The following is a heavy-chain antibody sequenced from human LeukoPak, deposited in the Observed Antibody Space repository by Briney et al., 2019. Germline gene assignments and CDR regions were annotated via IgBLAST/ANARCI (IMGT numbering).Heavy chain of an antibody. V-gene: IGHV4-38-2*02. CDR2: IYHSGST. J-gene: IGHJ3*02. CDR1: GYSISSGYY. CDR3: ARHRRITMIVLARGPDAFDI. Sequence: SETLSLTCTVSGYSISSGYYWGWIRQPPGKGLEWIGSIYHSGSTYYNPSLRSRVTISVDTSKNQFSLKLSSVTAADTAVYYCARHRRITMIVLARGPDAFDIWGQGTMVTVSS. D-gene: IGHD3-22*01.